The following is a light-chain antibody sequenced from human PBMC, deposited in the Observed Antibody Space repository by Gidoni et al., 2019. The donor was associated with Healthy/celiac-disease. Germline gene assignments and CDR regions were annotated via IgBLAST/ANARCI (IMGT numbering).Light chain of an antibody. J-gene: IGKJ5*01. CDR2: DAS. CDR3: QQSYSTPPT. V-gene: IGKV1-39*01. CDR1: QSISSY. Sequence: QMNQSPSSLSASVGDRVTITCRASQSISSYLNWYQQKPGKAPKLLIYDASSLESGVPSRFSGSGSGTDFTLTISSLQPEDFATYYCQQSYSTPPTFGQGTRLEIK.